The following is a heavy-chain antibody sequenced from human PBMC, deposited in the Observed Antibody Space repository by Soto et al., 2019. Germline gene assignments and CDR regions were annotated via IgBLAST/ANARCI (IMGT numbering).Heavy chain of an antibody. Sequence: QVQLQESGPGLVKPSETLSLTCTVSGGSISSYYWSWNPQPPGKGLEWIGYIYYSGSTNYNPSLKSRVTISVDTSKNQFSLKQSSVTAADTAVYYCARGKPYYYYGMDVWGRGTTVTVSS. CDR3: ARGKPYYYYGMDV. V-gene: IGHV4-59*01. CDR1: GGSISSYY. CDR2: IYYSGST. J-gene: IGHJ6*02.